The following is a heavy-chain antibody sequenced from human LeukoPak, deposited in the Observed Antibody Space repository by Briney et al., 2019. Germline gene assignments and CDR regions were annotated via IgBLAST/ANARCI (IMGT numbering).Heavy chain of an antibody. V-gene: IGHV3-23*01. J-gene: IGHJ4*02. CDR2: ISSSGVAT. CDR1: GFTFSSYA. CDR3: AKDWGYSSSQGYYFDY. Sequence: PGGSLRLSCAASGFTFSSYAVSWVRQAPGKGLEWVSPISSSGVATYSADSVKGRFTISRDNSKNTLFLQMNSLRAEDTAVYYCAKDWGYSSSQGYYFDYWGQGTVVTVSS. D-gene: IGHD6-13*01.